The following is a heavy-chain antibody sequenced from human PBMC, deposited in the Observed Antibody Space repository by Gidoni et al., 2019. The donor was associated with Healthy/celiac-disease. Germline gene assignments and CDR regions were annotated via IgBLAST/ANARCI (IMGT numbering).Heavy chain of an antibody. CDR1: GFTFDDYA. J-gene: IGHJ4*02. V-gene: IGHV3-9*01. CDR2: ISWNSGSI. CDR3: AKEAYGSYLDY. Sequence: EVQLVESGGGLVQPGRSLRLSCAASGFTFDDYAMHWVRQAPGKGLEWVSGISWNSGSIGYADSVKGRFTISRDNAKNSLYLQMNSLRAEDTALYYCAKEAYGSYLDYWGQGTLVTVSS. D-gene: IGHD1-26*01.